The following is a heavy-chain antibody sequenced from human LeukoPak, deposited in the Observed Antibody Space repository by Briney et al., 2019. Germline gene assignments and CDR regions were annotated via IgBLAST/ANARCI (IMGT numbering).Heavy chain of an antibody. CDR3: ARVVAATPTDH. J-gene: IGHJ4*02. V-gene: IGHV5-10-1*01. CDR1: GYXFTSYW. D-gene: IGHD2-15*01. Sequence: GESLKISCNGSGYXFTSYWISWVRQMPGKGLEWMGRIDPSDSYTNYSPSFQGHVTISADKSISTAYLQWSSLKASDTAMYYCARVVAATPTDHWGQGTLVTVSS. CDR2: IDPSDSYT.